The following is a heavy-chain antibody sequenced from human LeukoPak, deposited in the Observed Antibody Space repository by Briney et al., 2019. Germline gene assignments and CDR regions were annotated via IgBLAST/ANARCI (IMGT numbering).Heavy chain of an antibody. Sequence: ASVKVSCKASGYTFPNYDINWVRQATGQGLEWMGWMNFNSGNTGYAQKFQGRVTMTTNTAISTVCMELSSLKSEDTAIYYCAKVGLGNTAIHIWGQGTMVTVSS. CDR2: MNFNSGNT. CDR3: AKVGLGNTAIHI. V-gene: IGHV1-8*01. CDR1: GYTFPNYD. D-gene: IGHD5-18*01. J-gene: IGHJ3*02.